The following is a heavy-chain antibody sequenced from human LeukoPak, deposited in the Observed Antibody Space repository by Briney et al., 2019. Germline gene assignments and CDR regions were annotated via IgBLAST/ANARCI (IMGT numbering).Heavy chain of an antibody. CDR2: INPSGGST. Sequence: GASVKVSCKASGYTFTSYYMHWVRQAPGQGLEWMGIINPSGGSTSYAQKFQGRVTMTRDMSTSTVYMELSSLRSEDTAVYYCARGGTLNLSTTSYYYYYMDVWGKGTTVTVSS. CDR1: GYTFTSYY. V-gene: IGHV1-46*01. D-gene: IGHD1-7*01. J-gene: IGHJ6*03. CDR3: ARGGTLNLSTTSYYYYYMDV.